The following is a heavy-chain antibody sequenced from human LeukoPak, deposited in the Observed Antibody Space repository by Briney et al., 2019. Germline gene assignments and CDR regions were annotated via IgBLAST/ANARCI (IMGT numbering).Heavy chain of an antibody. CDR1: GYTFTSYD. CDR3: AREEHVGANFDY. V-gene: IGHV1-8*01. CDR2: MNPNSGNT. Sequence: GASVKVSCKASGYTFTSYDINWVRQATGQGLEWMGWMNPNSGNTGYAQKFQGRVTMTRNTSISTAYMELSSLRSEDTAVYYCAREEHVGANFDYWGQGTLVTVSS. D-gene: IGHD3-16*01. J-gene: IGHJ4*02.